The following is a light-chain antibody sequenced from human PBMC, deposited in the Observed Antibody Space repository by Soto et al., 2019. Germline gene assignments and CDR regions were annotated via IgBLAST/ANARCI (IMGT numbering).Light chain of an antibody. CDR3: QPYNDWWT. J-gene: IGKJ1*01. CDR2: GAS. CDR1: QSVSNN. Sequence: EIVMTQSPATLSVSPGESATLSCRASQSVSNNLTWYQQKPGQPPRLLIYGASTRATGVPGRFSGSGSGTEFTLTISSLQSEDFAVYHCQPYNDWWTFGQGTKVEIK. V-gene: IGKV3-15*01.